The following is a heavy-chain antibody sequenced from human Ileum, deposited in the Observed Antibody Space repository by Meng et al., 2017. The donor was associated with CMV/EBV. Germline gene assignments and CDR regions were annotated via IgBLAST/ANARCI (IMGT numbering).Heavy chain of an antibody. CDR3: ARRSTSYYFDY. Sequence: GGSLRLSCAASGFTFSTYAMHWVRQAPGKGLVWVSRINSDGSSTSYADSVKGRFTISRDNAKNTLYLQMNSLRAEDTAVYYCARRSTSYYFDYWGQGTLVTVSS. D-gene: IGHD2-2*01. CDR2: INSDGSST. V-gene: IGHV3-74*01. CDR1: GFTFSTYA. J-gene: IGHJ4*02.